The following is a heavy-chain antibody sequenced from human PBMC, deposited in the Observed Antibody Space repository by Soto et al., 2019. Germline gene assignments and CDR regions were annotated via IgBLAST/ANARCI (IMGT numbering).Heavy chain of an antibody. CDR2: INAGNGNT. D-gene: IGHD6-13*01. CDR3: AGTDSWFDYYYYGMDV. CDR1: GYTFTSYA. V-gene: IGHV1-3*01. Sequence: ASVKVSCKASGYTFTSYAMHWVRQAPGQRLEWMGWINAGNGNTKYSQKFQGRVTITRDTSASTAYMELSSLRSEDTAEYYCAGTDSWFDYYYYGMDVWGQGTTVTVSS. J-gene: IGHJ6*02.